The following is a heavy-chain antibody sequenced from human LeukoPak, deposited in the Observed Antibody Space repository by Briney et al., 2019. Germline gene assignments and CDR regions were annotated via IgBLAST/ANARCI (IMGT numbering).Heavy chain of an antibody. Sequence: SGTLSLTCNVSGXSISSYYWSWIRQPPGKGLEWIGYIYYSGSTKYNPSLKSRVTISVDTSKNQFSLRLSSVTAADTAVYYCARAFDSSGYLVPLDYWGQGTLVTVSS. J-gene: IGHJ4*02. D-gene: IGHD3-22*01. CDR1: GXSISSYY. CDR3: ARAFDSSGYLVPLDY. V-gene: IGHV4-59*01. CDR2: IYYSGST.